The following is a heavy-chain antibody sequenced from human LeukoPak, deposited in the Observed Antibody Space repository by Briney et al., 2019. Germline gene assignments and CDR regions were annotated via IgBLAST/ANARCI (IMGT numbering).Heavy chain of an antibody. CDR2: IYYSGST. J-gene: IGHJ5*02. Sequence: SETMSLTCTVSGGSISSSSYYWGWIRQPPGKGLEWIGSIYYSGSTYYNPSLKSRVTISVDTSKNQFSLKLSSVTAADTAVYYCARQKKSWFDPWGQGTLVTVSS. CDR3: ARQKKSWFDP. CDR1: GGSISSSSYY. V-gene: IGHV4-39*01.